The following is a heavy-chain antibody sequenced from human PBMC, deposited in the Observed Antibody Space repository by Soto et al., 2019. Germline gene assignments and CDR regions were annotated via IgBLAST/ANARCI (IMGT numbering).Heavy chain of an antibody. Sequence: EVQLVESGGGLVQPGGSLRLSCEASGFTFSSYWMSWVRQAPGKGLEWVANIKQDGSEKYYVDSVKGRFTISRDNAKNSLYLQMNSLRAEDTAVYYCAIYCSGGSCYLKYFQHWGQGTLVTVSS. CDR2: IKQDGSEK. V-gene: IGHV3-7*01. D-gene: IGHD2-15*01. CDR1: GFTFSSYW. CDR3: AIYCSGGSCYLKYFQH. J-gene: IGHJ1*01.